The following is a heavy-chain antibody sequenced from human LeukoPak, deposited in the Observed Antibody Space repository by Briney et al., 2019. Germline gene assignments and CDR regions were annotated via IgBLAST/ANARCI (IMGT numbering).Heavy chain of an antibody. CDR1: GFTFSSYW. V-gene: IGHV3-7*01. CDR2: IKQDGSEK. Sequence: GGSLRLSCAASGFTFSSYWMSWVRQAPGKGLEWVANIKQDGSEKYYVDSVKGRFTISRDNAKNSLYLQMNSLRAEDTAVYYCARDGHYDFWSGPWAFDYWGQGTLVTVSS. J-gene: IGHJ4*02. CDR3: ARDGHYDFWSGPWAFDY. D-gene: IGHD3-3*01.